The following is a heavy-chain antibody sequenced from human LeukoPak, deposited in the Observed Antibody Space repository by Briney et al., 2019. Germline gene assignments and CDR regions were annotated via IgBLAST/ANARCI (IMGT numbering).Heavy chain of an antibody. CDR1: GFTFSSYE. D-gene: IGHD5-24*01. Sequence: LRLSCAASGFTFSSYEMNWIRQPPGKGLEWIGYIYYSGTIKYNPSLKSRVTISVDTSKNQFSLKLSSVTAADTAVYYCARGDDYKSSLFDPWGQGTLVTVSS. CDR3: ARGDDYKSSLFDP. CDR2: IYYSGTI. V-gene: IGHV4-59*01. J-gene: IGHJ5*02.